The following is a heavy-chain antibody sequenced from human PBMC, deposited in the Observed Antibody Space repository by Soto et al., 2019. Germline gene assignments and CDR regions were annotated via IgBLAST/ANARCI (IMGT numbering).Heavy chain of an antibody. CDR1: GFSFSTYA. Sequence: EVQLLESGGGLVQPGGSLRLSCAVSGFSFSTYAMRWVRQAPGKGLEWVSGISAGGGNTYYADSVRGRFTISRDNSKETLYLQITCLRAEDTAFYYCAKHAEYQLVSWFDPWGQGTLVTVSS. CDR2: ISAGGGNT. CDR3: AKHAEYQLVSWFDP. J-gene: IGHJ5*02. D-gene: IGHD2-2*01. V-gene: IGHV3-23*01.